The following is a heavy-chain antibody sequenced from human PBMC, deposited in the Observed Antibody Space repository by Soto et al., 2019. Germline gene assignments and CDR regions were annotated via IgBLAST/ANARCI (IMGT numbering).Heavy chain of an antibody. CDR3: ANHCSGGSCYFP. Sequence: QVQLVESGGGVVQPGRSLRLSCAASGFTFSSYGMHWVRQAPGKGLEWVAVISYDGSNKYYADSVKGRFTISRDNYKNTLYLQMNSLRAEDTAVYYCANHCSGGSCYFPWGQGTLVTVSS. J-gene: IGHJ5*02. V-gene: IGHV3-30*18. CDR2: ISYDGSNK. CDR1: GFTFSSYG. D-gene: IGHD2-15*01.